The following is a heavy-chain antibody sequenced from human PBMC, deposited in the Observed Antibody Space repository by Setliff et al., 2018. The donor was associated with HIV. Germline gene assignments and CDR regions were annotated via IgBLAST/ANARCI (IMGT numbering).Heavy chain of an antibody. D-gene: IGHD4-4*01. CDR3: AGFSGSNSDYYPCDI. J-gene: IGHJ3*02. V-gene: IGHV1-3*01. CDR1: GHSFTHFF. CDR2: INVGHGRT. Sequence: ASVKVSCKASGHSFTHFFLYWVRQAPGQRLEWMGWINVGHGRTKYSQKFQDRVTFTRDASASTAYMDLSSLISEDTAVYYCAGFSGSNSDYYPCDIWGQGTMVTVSS.